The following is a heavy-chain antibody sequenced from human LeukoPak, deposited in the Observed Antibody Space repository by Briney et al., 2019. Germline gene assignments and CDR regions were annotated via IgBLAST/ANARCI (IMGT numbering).Heavy chain of an antibody. CDR3: AREGTGTTNDAFDI. D-gene: IGHD1-1*01. CDR2: ISPKNGVT. Sequence: ASMKVSCKASGYIFTDYYIHWVRQAPGQGTEWLGWISPKNGVTNFPRRVQGRVTMTRDTSTSTAYMDLSRLTFDDTAVYFCAREGTGTTNDAFDIWGQGTVVTISS. V-gene: IGHV1-2*02. J-gene: IGHJ3*02. CDR1: GYIFTDYY.